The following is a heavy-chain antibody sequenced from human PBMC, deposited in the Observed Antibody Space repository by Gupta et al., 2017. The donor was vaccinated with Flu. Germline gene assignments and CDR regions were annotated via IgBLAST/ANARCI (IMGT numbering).Heavy chain of an antibody. D-gene: IGHD4-17*01. CDR1: GFTFNSYA. J-gene: IGHJ4*02. CDR3: AKDRGPTVKMGDQ. V-gene: IGHV3-23*01. Sequence: EVQLLESGGGIVQPGGSLRLSCAASGFTFNSYAMSWVRQAPGKGLECISGISASGGGTFYADSVKGRFTISRDNSNNTLFLEMNNLRAEDAAVYYCAKDRGPTVKMGDQWGQGTLVTVSS. CDR2: ISASGGGT.